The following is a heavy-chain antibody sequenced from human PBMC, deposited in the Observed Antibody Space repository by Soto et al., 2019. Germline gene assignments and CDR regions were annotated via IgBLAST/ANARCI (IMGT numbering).Heavy chain of an antibody. Sequence: ASVKFSCKASGYTFTSYAMHWVRQAPGQMLECMVWINAGNGNTRDXXKFQGRVXXTRDTSASTAXMELSXLRSEDTDVXYCARGGRITGTYPNDYWGQGTLVTVSS. CDR2: INAGNGNT. D-gene: IGHD1-7*01. J-gene: IGHJ4*02. V-gene: IGHV1-3*01. CDR1: GYTFTSYA. CDR3: ARGGRITGTYPNDY.